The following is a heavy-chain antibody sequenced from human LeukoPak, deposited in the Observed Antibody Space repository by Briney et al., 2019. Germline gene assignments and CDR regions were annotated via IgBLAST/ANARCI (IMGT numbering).Heavy chain of an antibody. CDR1: GFTFSSYA. CDR2: ISGSGGST. D-gene: IGHD1-26*01. Sequence: GGSLRLSCAASGFTFSSYAMSWVRQAPGKGLEWVSAISGSGGSTYYADSVKGRFTISRDNSKDTLYLQMNSLRAEDTAVSYCAKDRPVGGTPAEYFQHWGQGTLVTVSS. J-gene: IGHJ1*01. V-gene: IGHV3-23*01. CDR3: AKDRPVGGTPAEYFQH.